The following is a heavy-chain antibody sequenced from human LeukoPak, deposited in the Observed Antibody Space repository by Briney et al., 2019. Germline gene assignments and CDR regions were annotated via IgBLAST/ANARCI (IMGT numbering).Heavy chain of an antibody. CDR3: ARGKYSAKYGSGSYYNRNGAFDI. V-gene: IGHV1-46*01. Sequence: ASVKVSCKTSGYTFTSYYMHWVRQAPGQGLEWMGIINPSGGSTTYAQKFQGRVTMTRDTSTNTVYMELSSLRSEDTAVYYCARGKYSAKYGSGSYYNRNGAFDIWGQGTMVTVSS. CDR1: GYTFTSYY. CDR2: INPSGGST. J-gene: IGHJ3*02. D-gene: IGHD3-10*01.